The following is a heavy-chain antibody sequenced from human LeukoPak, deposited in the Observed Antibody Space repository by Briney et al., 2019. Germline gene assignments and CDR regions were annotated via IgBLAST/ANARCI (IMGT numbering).Heavy chain of an antibody. V-gene: IGHV4-34*01. Sequence: SETLSLTCAVYGGSFSGYYWSWIRQPPGKGLEWIGEINHSGSTNYNPSLKSRVTIPVDTSKNQFSLKLSSVTAADTAVYYCARVRLLGYCSSTSCYNYFDYWGQGTLVTVSS. CDR2: INHSGST. CDR3: ARVRLLGYCSSTSCYNYFDY. CDR1: GGSFSGYY. J-gene: IGHJ4*02. D-gene: IGHD2-2*02.